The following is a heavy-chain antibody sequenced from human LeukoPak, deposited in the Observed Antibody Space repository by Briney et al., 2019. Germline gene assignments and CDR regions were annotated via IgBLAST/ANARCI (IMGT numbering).Heavy chain of an antibody. V-gene: IGHV3-23*01. CDR1: GFTFINHA. CDR2: IVGSGGST. D-gene: IGHD2-8*01. J-gene: IGHJ4*02. Sequence: GGSLRLSCAASGFTFINHAMTWVRQAPGKGLEWVSSIVGSGGSTYYADSVKGRFTISGDNSKNTLYLQMNSLRPEDTAVYYCARGSRNVYFDYWGQGTLVTVSS. CDR3: ARGSRNVYFDY.